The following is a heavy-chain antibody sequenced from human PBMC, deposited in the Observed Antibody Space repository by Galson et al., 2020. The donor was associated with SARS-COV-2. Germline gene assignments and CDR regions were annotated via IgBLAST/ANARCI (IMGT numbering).Heavy chain of an antibody. CDR3: AGGRGYSDYDYDY. CDR2: INHSGST. Sequence: SETLSLTCAVYGGSFSGYYWSWIRQPPGKGLEWIGEINHSGSTNYNPSLKSRVTISVDTSKNQFSLKLSSVTAADSPVYYCAGGRGYSDYDYDYWGHGTLVTVSS. CDR1: GGSFSGYY. V-gene: IGHV4-34*01. J-gene: IGHJ4*01. D-gene: IGHD5-12*01.